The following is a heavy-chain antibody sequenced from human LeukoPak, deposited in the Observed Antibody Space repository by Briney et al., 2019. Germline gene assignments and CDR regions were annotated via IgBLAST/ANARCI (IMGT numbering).Heavy chain of an antibody. CDR1: GGSISSGGYY. CDR2: IYYSGST. J-gene: IGHJ5*02. V-gene: IGHV4-31*03. Sequence: SETLSLTCTVSGGSISSGGYYWSWIRQHPGKGLGWIGYIYYSGSTYYNPSLKSRVTISVDTSKNQFSLKLSSVTAADTAVYYCARSDYYDSSGYGAWGQGTLVTVSS. D-gene: IGHD3-22*01. CDR3: ARSDYYDSSGYGA.